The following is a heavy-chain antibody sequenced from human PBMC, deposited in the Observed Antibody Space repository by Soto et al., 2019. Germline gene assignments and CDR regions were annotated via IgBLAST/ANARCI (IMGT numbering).Heavy chain of an antibody. CDR2: FVPIVGRA. V-gene: IGHV1-69*01. D-gene: IGHD1-26*01. Sequence: QVQLMQSGAEVKKPGSSVKVSCKASGATLGSYAVTWVRQAPGQGLEWMGGFVPIVGRADYAQNLQGRVTIIADESTNTGDMELSSLRIDDTASSYCAIGFTYSGEFEHWGQGALITVSS. J-gene: IGHJ4*02. CDR1: GATLGSYA. CDR3: AIGFTYSGEFEH.